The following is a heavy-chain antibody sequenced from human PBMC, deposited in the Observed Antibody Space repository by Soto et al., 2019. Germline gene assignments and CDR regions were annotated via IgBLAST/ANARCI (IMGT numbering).Heavy chain of an antibody. CDR1: GFTFSSYA. J-gene: IGHJ4*02. D-gene: IGHD6-19*01. V-gene: IGHV3-30-3*01. Sequence: GGSLRLSCAASGFTFSSYAMHWVRQAPGKGLEWVAVISYDGSNKYYADSVKGRFTISRDNSKNTLYLQMNSLRAEDTAVYYCAREPTYYEDTFPSGPPDENSSGLDYWGQGTLVTVSS. CDR3: AREPTYYEDTFPSGPPDENSSGLDY. CDR2: ISYDGSNK.